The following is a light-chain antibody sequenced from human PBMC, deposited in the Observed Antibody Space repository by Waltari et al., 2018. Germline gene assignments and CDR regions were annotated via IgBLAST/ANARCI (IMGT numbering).Light chain of an antibody. CDR2: EDS. V-gene: IGLV2-23*01. Sequence: HSALTQPASVSGSPGQSITISCTGTSSDVGSYNLVSWYQQHPDKAPKLMIYEDSKLPSGVSNRFSGSKSSNTASLTISGLQAEDEADYYCCSYAGSSTLVFGGGTKLTVL. CDR3: CSYAGSSTLV. CDR1: SSDVGSYNL. J-gene: IGLJ3*02.